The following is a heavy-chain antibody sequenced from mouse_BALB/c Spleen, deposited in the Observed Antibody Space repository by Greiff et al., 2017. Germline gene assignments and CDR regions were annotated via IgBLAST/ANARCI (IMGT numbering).Heavy chain of an antibody. D-gene: IGHD2-2*01. V-gene: IGHV5-4*02. CDR2: ISDGGSYT. J-gene: IGHJ3*01. CDR3: AREGLRRAWFAY. Sequence: EVQLQQSGGGLVKPGGSLKLSCAASGFTFSDYYMYWVRQTPEKRLEWVATISDGGSYTYYPDSVKGRFTISRDNAKNNLYLQMSSLKSEDTAMYYCAREGLRRAWFAYWGQGTLVTGSA. CDR1: GFTFSDYY.